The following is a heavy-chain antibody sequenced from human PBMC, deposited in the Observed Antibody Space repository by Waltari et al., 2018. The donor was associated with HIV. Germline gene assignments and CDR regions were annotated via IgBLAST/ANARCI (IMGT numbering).Heavy chain of an antibody. J-gene: IGHJ4*02. CDR3: ASEQYSSDWYDNS. CDR2: INAGNGNT. D-gene: IGHD6-19*01. Sequence: QVQLVQSGAEVKKPGASVKVSCKASGKTLTRYALHWVRQAPGQRLEWMGWINAGNGNTEYSQQFKGRVTITRDTSASTAYMELSSLRSEDTAVYYCASEQYSSDWYDNSWGQGTLVTVSS. CDR1: GKTLTRYA. V-gene: IGHV1-3*01.